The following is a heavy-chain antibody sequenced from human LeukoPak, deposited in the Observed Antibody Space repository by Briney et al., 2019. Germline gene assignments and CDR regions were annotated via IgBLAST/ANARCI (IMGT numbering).Heavy chain of an antibody. CDR2: IKPRDDST. V-gene: IGHV1-46*01. J-gene: IGHJ4*02. CDR3: ARDFVWAVDY. CDR1: GFTFSSYH. D-gene: IGHD3-16*01. Sequence: GASVKVSCKAFGFTFSSYHIHWVRQAPGQGLEWMGIIKPRDDSTIYAQKFQGRLIMTWDTPTSTAYMELSSLRSDDTALYYCARDFVWAVDYWGQGSLVTVSS.